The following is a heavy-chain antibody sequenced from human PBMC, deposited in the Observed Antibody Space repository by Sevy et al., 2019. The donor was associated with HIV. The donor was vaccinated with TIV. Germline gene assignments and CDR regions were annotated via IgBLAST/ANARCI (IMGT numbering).Heavy chain of an antibody. J-gene: IGHJ4*02. CDR2: IKQDGSEK. CDR3: ARDALDSSGYYFGGHDY. D-gene: IGHD3-22*01. Sequence: GGSLRLSCAASGFTFRSYWMSWVRQAPGKGLEWVANIKQDGSEKYYVDSVKGRFTISRDNAKNSLFLQMNSPRAEDTAVYYCARDALDSSGYYFGGHDYWGQGTLVTVSS. V-gene: IGHV3-7*01. CDR1: GFTFRSYW.